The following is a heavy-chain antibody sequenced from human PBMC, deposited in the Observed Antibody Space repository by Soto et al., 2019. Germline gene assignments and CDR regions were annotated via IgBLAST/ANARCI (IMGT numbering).Heavy chain of an antibody. CDR1: GVSINSRGYY. CDR3: ARGRPGWSSSWYDY. D-gene: IGHD6-13*01. CDR2: MFYSGTT. V-gene: IGHV4-39*01. J-gene: IGHJ4*02. Sequence: PSETLSLTCTVSGVSINSRGYYWGWIRQPPGKGLEWIESMFYSGTTYYNPSLKSRITIAVDSSKNQFSLSLSSVTAADTAFYYCARGRPGWSSSWYDYWGQGTQVTVSS.